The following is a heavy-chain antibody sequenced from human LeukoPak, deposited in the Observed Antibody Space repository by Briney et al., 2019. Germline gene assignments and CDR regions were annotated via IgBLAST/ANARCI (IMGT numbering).Heavy chain of an antibody. CDR1: GFTFDDYG. Sequence: GGSLRLSCAASGFTFDDYGMSWVRQAPGKGLEWVSGINWDGGSTGYADSVKGRSTISRDNAKNSLYLQMNSLRAEDTALYYCARRRSSGYYLYYFDYWGQGTLVTVSS. D-gene: IGHD3-22*01. CDR3: ARRRSSGYYLYYFDY. J-gene: IGHJ4*02. CDR2: INWDGGST. V-gene: IGHV3-20*04.